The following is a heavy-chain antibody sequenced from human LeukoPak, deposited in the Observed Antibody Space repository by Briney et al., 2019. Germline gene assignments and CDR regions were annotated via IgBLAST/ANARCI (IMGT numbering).Heavy chain of an antibody. CDR3: ARAYCGGDCYISGSLFHYFDY. CDR1: GFTFSSYA. CDR2: ISGSGGST. D-gene: IGHD2-21*01. Sequence: AGGSLRLSCAASGFTFSSYAMSWVRQAPGKGLEWVSAISGSGGSTYYADSVKGRFTISRDNSKNTLYLQMNSLGAEDTAVYYCARAYCGGDCYISGSLFHYFDYWGQGTLVTVSS. J-gene: IGHJ4*02. V-gene: IGHV3-23*01.